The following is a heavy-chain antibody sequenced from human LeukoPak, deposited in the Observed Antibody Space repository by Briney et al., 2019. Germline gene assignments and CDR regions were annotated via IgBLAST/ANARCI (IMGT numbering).Heavy chain of an antibody. V-gene: IGHV3-23*01. D-gene: IGHD3-22*01. CDR2: ISDSGGST. CDR3: AKRGVVIRVILVGFHKEAYYFDS. Sequence: GGSLRLFCAVSGITLSNYGMSWVRQAPGKGLEWVAGISDSGGSTNYADSVKGRFTISRDNPKNTLYLQMNSLRAEDTAVYFCAKRGVVIRVILVGFHKEAYYFDSWGQGALVTVSS. J-gene: IGHJ4*02. CDR1: GITLSNYG.